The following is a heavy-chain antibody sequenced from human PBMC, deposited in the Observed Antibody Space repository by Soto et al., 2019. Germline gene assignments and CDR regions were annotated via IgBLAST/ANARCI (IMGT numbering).Heavy chain of an antibody. CDR2: FHYSGST. CDR3: ARGFGRSHFDY. Sequence: SETLSLTCTVSVGSISSRDSYWGWIRQPPGKGLEWIGCFHYSGSTYYNPSLKSRVTISVDTSKNQLSLRVTPVTAADTAVYYCARGFGRSHFDYWGQGTLVTVSS. J-gene: IGHJ4*02. D-gene: IGHD3-16*01. CDR1: VGSISSRDSY. V-gene: IGHV4-39*01.